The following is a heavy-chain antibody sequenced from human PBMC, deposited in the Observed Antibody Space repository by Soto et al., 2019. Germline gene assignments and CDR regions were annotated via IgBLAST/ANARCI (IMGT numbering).Heavy chain of an antibody. CDR2: IIPLFATT. CDR1: GDTFNTYA. V-gene: IGHV1-69*01. Sequence: QVQLVQSGAEVKKPGSSVKVSCKASGDTFNTYAINWWRQAPGQGLEWMGEIIPLFATTNHAQKFQGRVTITADESTRTAYMELSSLRSDYTAVYYCARRTVVTGASLSSYGMDVWGQGTTVTVSS. CDR3: ARRTVVTGASLSSYGMDV. D-gene: IGHD2-21*02. J-gene: IGHJ6*02.